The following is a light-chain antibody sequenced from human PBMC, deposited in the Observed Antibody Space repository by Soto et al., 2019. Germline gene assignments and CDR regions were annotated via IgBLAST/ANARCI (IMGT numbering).Light chain of an antibody. CDR1: QSVSSSS. CDR2: GAS. CDR3: QQYHNLWT. V-gene: IGKV3D-7*01. J-gene: IGKJ1*01. Sequence: EIVMTQSPGTLSLSPGEAATLSCRASQSVSSSSLAWYQQRRGQAPRLLIHGASTRATGTPARFSGSGSGTEFTLTITSLQSEDFALYYCQQYHNLWTFGQGTKVDIK.